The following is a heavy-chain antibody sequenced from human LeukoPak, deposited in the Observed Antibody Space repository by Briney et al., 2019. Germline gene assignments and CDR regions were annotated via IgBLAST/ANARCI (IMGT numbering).Heavy chain of an antibody. J-gene: IGHJ4*02. Sequence: GGSLRLSCTASGFPFIEYSMNWVRQAPVKELEWISYIGIDSGNTKYADSVRGRFTISADKAKNSLYLQMNSLRVEDTAVYYCARDHNYAFDNWGQGTLVSVAS. CDR3: ARDHNYAFDN. CDR1: GFPFIEYS. D-gene: IGHD1-1*01. V-gene: IGHV3-48*01. CDR2: IGIDSGNT.